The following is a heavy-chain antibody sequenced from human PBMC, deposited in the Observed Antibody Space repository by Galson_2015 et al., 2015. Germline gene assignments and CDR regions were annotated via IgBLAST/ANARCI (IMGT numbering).Heavy chain of an antibody. CDR3: ASPRRVDQSFDI. J-gene: IGHJ3*02. Sequence: SVKVSCKASGGTFTTYYMHWVRQAPGQGLEWMGIINPSGDSTNYTQKFQGRVTMTRDTSTSTVYMELNSLRSEDTAMYYCASPRRVDQSFDIWGQGTMVTVSS. D-gene: IGHD3-3*01. V-gene: IGHV1-46*01. CDR2: INPSGDST. CDR1: GGTFTTYY.